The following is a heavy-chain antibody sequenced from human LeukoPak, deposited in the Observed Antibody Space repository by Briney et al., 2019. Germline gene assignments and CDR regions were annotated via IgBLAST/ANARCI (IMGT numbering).Heavy chain of an antibody. D-gene: IGHD4-17*01. Sequence: SETLSLTCTVSGGSVSSGSYSWSWIRQPPGKGLEWIGYIYHSGSTYYNPSLKSRVTISVDRSKNQFSLKLSSVTAADTAVYYCASYGDYAGFDYWGQGTLVTVSS. CDR1: GGSVSSGSYS. V-gene: IGHV4-30-2*01. CDR2: IYHSGST. J-gene: IGHJ4*02. CDR3: ASYGDYAGFDY.